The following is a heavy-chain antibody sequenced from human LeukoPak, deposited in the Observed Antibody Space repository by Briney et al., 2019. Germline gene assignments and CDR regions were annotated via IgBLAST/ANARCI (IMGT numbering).Heavy chain of an antibody. Sequence: SETLSLTCAVSGGSISSTNWWSWVRQPPGKGLEWIGEIYHTGSTNYNPSLKSRVTISVDTSKNQFSLKLSSVTAADTAVYYCARLAYGGNPHLDYWGQGTLVTVSS. CDR2: IYHTGST. J-gene: IGHJ4*02. V-gene: IGHV4-4*02. D-gene: IGHD4-23*01. CDR1: GGSISSTNW. CDR3: ARLAYGGNPHLDY.